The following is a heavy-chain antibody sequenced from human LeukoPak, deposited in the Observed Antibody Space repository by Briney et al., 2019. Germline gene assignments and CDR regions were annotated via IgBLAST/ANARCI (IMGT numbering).Heavy chain of an antibody. CDR2: IYYSGST. V-gene: IGHV4-39*07. CDR3: ARGGRDYGDYVNY. Sequence: SETLSLTCTVSGGSISSSSYYWGWIRQPPGKGLEWIGSIYYSGSTYYNPSLKSRVTISVDTSKNQFSLKLSSVTAADTAVYYCARGGRDYGDYVNYWGQGTLVTVSS. J-gene: IGHJ4*02. D-gene: IGHD4-17*01. CDR1: GGSISSSSYY.